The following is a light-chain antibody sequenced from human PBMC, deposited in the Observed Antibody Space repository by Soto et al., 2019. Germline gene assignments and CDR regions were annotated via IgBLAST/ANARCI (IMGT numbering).Light chain of an antibody. CDR3: MQALQTPAT. CDR1: QSLLHSNGYNY. Sequence: DIVMTQSPLSLPVTPGEPASISCRSSQSLLHSNGYNYLDWYLQKPGQSPQLLIYLGSNRASGVPDRFSGSGSGTDFTLKISRVEAVDVGVYYCMQALQTPATFGQGTKVEIK. V-gene: IGKV2-28*01. CDR2: LGS. J-gene: IGKJ1*01.